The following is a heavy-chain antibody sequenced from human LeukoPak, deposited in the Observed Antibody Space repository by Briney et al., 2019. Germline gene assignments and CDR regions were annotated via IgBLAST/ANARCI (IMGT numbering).Heavy chain of an antibody. CDR1: GFTFSSYA. D-gene: IGHD3-22*01. CDR2: ISGSGGST. V-gene: IGHV3-23*01. Sequence: GGSLRLSCAASGFTFSSYAMSWVRQAPGKGLEWVSAISGSGGSTYYADSVRGRFTISRDNSKNTLYLQMNSLRAEDTAVYYCARGYYYDSSGYYQKPTFDYWGQGTLVTVSS. J-gene: IGHJ4*02. CDR3: ARGYYYDSSGYYQKPTFDY.